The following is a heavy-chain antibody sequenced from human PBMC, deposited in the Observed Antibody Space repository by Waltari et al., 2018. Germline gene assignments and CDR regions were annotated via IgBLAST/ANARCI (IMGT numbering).Heavy chain of an antibody. CDR3: ATSAPLGELSLPSH. D-gene: IGHD3-16*02. J-gene: IGHJ4*02. V-gene: IGHV3-23*03. CDR1: KFTVTKHA. Sequence: EVQLLESGGGLVQPGGSLRLSCAASKFTVTKHAMSWVRQAPGKGLEWVSVIYSGGRTDFGDSVKGRFTMSRDDSKNTVYLQMNSLRPEDTALYYCATSAPLGELSLPSHWGQGTLVTVSS. CDR2: IYSGGRT.